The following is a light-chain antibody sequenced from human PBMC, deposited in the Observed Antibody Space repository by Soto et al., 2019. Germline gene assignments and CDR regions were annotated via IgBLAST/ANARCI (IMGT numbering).Light chain of an antibody. CDR2: GAS. CDR3: QQYNSWPPGT. J-gene: IGKJ2*01. CDR1: QSVRSN. Sequence: EAVMTQSPATLSVSPGERATLSCRASQSVRSNLAWYQQKPGQAPRLVIYGASTRATGIPARFSGSGSGTEFTLTISSLQSEDFAVYYCQQYNSWPPGTFGQGTKLEIK. V-gene: IGKV3D-15*01.